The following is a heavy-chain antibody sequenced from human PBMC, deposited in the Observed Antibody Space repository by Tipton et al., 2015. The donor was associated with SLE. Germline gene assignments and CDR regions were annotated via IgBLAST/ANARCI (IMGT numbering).Heavy chain of an antibody. V-gene: IGHV4-39*07. Sequence: TLSLTCTVSGDSINNKNYYWGWIRQPPGKGLEWIGAIYYTGSAYYNPSLKNRVTISLVSSRDHFSLNLTSVTAADTAVYYCARYRMVVIACVDYWGQGTPVTVSS. CDR1: GDSINNKNYY. CDR3: ARYRMVVIACVDY. D-gene: IGHD2-21*01. CDR2: IYYTGSA. J-gene: IGHJ4*02.